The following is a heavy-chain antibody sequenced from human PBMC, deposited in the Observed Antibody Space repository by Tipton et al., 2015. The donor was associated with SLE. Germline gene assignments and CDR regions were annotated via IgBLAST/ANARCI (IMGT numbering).Heavy chain of an antibody. CDR1: GGSISSSSYY. V-gene: IGHV4-39*07. D-gene: IGHD6-13*01. CDR2: IFYSGSS. CDR3: ARDREFLWYETVGDAFEH. J-gene: IGHJ3*01. Sequence: TLSLTCTVSGGSISSSSYYWGWIRQPPGKGLEWIGSIFYSGSSYYNPSLKSRVTIYVDTSKNQFSLKLSSVTAADSAVYFCARDREFLWYETVGDAFEHWGQGKMVTVSS.